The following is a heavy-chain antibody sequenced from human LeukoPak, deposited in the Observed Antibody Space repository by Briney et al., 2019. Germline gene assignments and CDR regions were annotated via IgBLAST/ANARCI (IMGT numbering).Heavy chain of an antibody. D-gene: IGHD3-10*02. V-gene: IGHV3-48*01. J-gene: IGHJ4*02. CDR3: ARGGLFAYYFDY. Sequence: GGSLRLSCAASGFTFSSYSMNWVRQAPGKGLEWVSYIGSSSSTIYYADSVKGRFTISRDNAKNSLYLQMNSLRAEDTAVYYCARGGLFAYYFDYWGQGTLVTVSS. CDR1: GFTFSSYS. CDR2: IGSSSSTI.